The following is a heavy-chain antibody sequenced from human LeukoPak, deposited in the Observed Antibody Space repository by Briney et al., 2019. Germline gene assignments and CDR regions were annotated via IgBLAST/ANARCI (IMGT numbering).Heavy chain of an antibody. CDR2: ISASGSTT. CDR3: AKARTPYDSGFDY. J-gene: IGHJ4*02. CDR1: GFTFTDYA. V-gene: IGHV3-23*01. D-gene: IGHD3-22*01. Sequence: PGGSLRLSCAASGFTFTDYAMGWVRQAPGEGLEWASTISASGSTTYYADSVRGRFTISRDNSTNTLALQMSSLRAEDTAVYYCAKARTPYDSGFDYWGQGTLVAVSS.